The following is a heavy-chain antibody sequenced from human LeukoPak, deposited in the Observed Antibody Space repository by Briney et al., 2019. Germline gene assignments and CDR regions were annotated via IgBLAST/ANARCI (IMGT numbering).Heavy chain of an antibody. CDR2: INPNSGGT. Sequence: ASVKVSCKASGYTFTGYYMHWVRQAPGQGLEWMGWINPNSGGTNYAQKFQGRVTMIRDTSISTAYMELSRLRSDDTAVYYCARTTVTTGGAFDIWGQGTMVTVSS. J-gene: IGHJ3*02. D-gene: IGHD4-17*01. V-gene: IGHV1-2*02. CDR1: GYTFTGYY. CDR3: ARTTVTTGGAFDI.